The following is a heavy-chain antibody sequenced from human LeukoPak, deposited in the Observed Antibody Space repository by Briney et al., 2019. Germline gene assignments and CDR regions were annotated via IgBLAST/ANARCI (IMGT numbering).Heavy chain of an antibody. Sequence: PSETLSLTCTVSGGSISSHYWNWIRLPPGKELEWIGYIYYSGSTNYNPSLKSRVTISVDTSKNQFSLKLSSVTAADTAVYYCARETTVVTPGRSDVFDIWGQGTMVTVSS. CDR1: GGSISSHY. V-gene: IGHV4-59*11. CDR3: ARETTVVTPGRSDVFDI. J-gene: IGHJ3*02. CDR2: IYYSGST. D-gene: IGHD4-23*01.